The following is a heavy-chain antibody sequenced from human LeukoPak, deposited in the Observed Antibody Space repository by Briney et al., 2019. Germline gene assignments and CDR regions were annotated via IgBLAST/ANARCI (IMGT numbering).Heavy chain of an antibody. V-gene: IGHV3-21*01. CDR2: ISSSSSYI. J-gene: IGHJ5*02. CDR3: ARDRLNRSGWSP. D-gene: IGHD6-19*01. Sequence: GGSLRLSCAASGFTFSSYSMKWVRQAPGKGLEWVSSISSSSSYIYYADSVKGRFTISRDNAKNSLYLQMNSLRAEDTAVYYCARDRLNRSGWSPWGQGTLVTVSS. CDR1: GFTFSSYS.